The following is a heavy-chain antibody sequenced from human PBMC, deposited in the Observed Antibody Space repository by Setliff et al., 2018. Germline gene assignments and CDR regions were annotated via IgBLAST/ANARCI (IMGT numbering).Heavy chain of an antibody. CDR3: ARGVRTGHLDS. Sequence: PSETLSLTCVVYGGSFSNYYWSWVRQPPERELEWIGEINQSGTTNYNPPLKGRATISVDNSKNQFSLNLNSVTVADTAVYFCARGVRTGHLDSWGQGTLVTVSS. V-gene: IGHV4-34*01. D-gene: IGHD1-1*01. CDR1: GGSFSNYY. CDR2: INQSGTT. J-gene: IGHJ4*02.